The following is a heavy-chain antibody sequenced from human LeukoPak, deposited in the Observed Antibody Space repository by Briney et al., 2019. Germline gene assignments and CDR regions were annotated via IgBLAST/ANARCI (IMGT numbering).Heavy chain of an antibody. J-gene: IGHJ4*02. CDR1: GFTFTNYL. D-gene: IGHD2-8*02. Sequence: ASVKVSCKSSGFTFTNYLLHWVRQAPGQGLEWVGRIAPSVDTTNYAQKFRDRVTMTRDTSTSTVYMELRSLRSEDTAVYSCVREESGGYFDYWGQGTLASVSS. CDR2: IAPSVDTT. CDR3: VREESGGYFDY. V-gene: IGHV1-46*01.